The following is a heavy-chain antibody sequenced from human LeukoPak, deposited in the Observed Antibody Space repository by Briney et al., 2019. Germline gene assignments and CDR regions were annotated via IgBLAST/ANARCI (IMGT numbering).Heavy chain of an antibody. CDR1: GFPFTTHW. D-gene: IGHD1-26*01. CDR3: ARVSGNYHFDY. J-gene: IGHJ4*02. CDR2: IYPGDSDT. V-gene: IGHV5-51*01. Sequence: GESLKISCEASGFPFTTHWIGWVRQMPGKGLEWMGTIYPGDSDTRYSPSFQGQVTMSADKSITTAYLQWSSMKASDTAMYYCARVSGNYHFDYWGQGTQVTVSS.